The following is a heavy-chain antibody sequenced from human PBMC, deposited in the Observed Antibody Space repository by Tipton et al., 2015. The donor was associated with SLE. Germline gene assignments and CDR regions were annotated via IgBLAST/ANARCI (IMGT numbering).Heavy chain of an antibody. J-gene: IGHJ5*02. Sequence: GLVKPSETLSLTCAVYGGSFSGYYWSWIRQPPGKGLEWIGEINHSGSSDYNPSLKSRVAMSVDTSRNQFSLKLSSVTAADTAMYYCASVVVVPVAKLEWFDPWGQGTLVTVSS. CDR2: INHSGSS. CDR1: GGSFSGYY. V-gene: IGHV4-34*01. CDR3: ASVVVVPVAKLEWFDP. D-gene: IGHD2-2*01.